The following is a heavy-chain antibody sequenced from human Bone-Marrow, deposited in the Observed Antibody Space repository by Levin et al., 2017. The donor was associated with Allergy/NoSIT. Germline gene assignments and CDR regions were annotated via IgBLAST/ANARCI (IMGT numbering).Heavy chain of an antibody. D-gene: IGHD3-16*01. CDR3: TRDIGESYGYYGMDV. CDR2: INWNGASI. V-gene: IGHV3-9*01. CDR1: GFRFNDHA. J-gene: IGHJ6*01. Sequence: SLKISCAASGFRFNDHAMHWVRQVPGKGLEWVSGINWNGASIGYADPVNGRFTISRDNAKNSLYLAMTSLRVEDTACYYCTRDIGESYGYYGMDVWGQGTTVTVSS.